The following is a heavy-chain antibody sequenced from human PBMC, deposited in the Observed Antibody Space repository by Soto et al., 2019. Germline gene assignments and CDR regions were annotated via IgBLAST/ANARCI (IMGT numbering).Heavy chain of an antibody. CDR2: IYNSGNT. J-gene: IGHJ4*02. D-gene: IGHD2-15*01. V-gene: IGHV4-39*01. CDR3: ARRDPGRETLPY. CDR1: GDSISSSSYY. Sequence: SETLSLTCTVFGDSISSSSYYWSWIRQPPGKGLEWIGSIYNSGNTYYNPSLKSRVTISVDTSKNQFSLKLTSVTAADTAIYYCARRDPGRETLPYWGQGTQVTVYS.